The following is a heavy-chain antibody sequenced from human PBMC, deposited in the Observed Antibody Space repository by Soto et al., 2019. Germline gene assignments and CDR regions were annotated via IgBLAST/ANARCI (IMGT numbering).Heavy chain of an antibody. J-gene: IGHJ3*02. Sequence: GSLRLPCSASGFTFSDHYMSWIRQAPGKGLEWVSYISPSSSYTNYAVSVKGRFTISRDNAKNSLYLQMNSLRGEDTAVYYCERNNIAASGTSAYDIWGQGTMVTV. V-gene: IGHV3-11*06. CDR3: ERNNIAASGTSAYDI. CDR1: GFTFSDHY. D-gene: IGHD6-13*01. CDR2: ISPSSSYT.